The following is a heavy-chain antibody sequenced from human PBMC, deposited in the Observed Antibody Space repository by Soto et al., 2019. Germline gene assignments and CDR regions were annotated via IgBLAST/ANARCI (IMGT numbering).Heavy chain of an antibody. V-gene: IGHV4-59*01. CDR2: VYYNGDT. CDR3: ARGHGHGGSSFDF. CDR1: GGSTHSYY. D-gene: IGHD2-15*01. Sequence: QVQLQESGPGLVKPSETLSLTCTVSGGSTHSYYWAWIRQPPGKGLEWMGYVYYNGDTNYNPSLKSRVTISVDASKNQFSLKLTSVTPADTAVYYCARGHGHGGSSFDFWGQGNLVTVYS. J-gene: IGHJ4*02.